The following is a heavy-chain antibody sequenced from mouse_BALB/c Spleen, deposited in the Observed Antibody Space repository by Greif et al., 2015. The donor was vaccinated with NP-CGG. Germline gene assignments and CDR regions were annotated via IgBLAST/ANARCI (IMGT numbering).Heavy chain of an antibody. V-gene: IGHV1-7*01. J-gene: IGHJ2*01. D-gene: IGHD3-2*01. CDR3: ARRDSSGYGY. Sequence: QVQLQQSGAELAKPGASVKMSCKASGYTFTSYWMHWVKQRPGQGLEWIGYINPSTGYTEYNQKFKDKATLTVDKSSSTAYMQLSSLTSEDSAVYYCARRDSSGYGYWGQGTTLTVSS. CDR2: INPSTGYT. CDR1: GYTFTSYW.